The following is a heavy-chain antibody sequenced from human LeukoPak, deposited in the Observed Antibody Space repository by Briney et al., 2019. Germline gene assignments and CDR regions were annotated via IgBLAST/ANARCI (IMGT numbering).Heavy chain of an antibody. Sequence: PSETLSLTCTVSGGSISSYYWSWIRQPAGKGLEWIGRIYTSGSTNYNPSLKSRVTISVDTSKNQFSLKLSSVTAADTAVYYCARAYDFWSGSHFDYWGQGTLVTVSS. CDR2: IYTSGST. D-gene: IGHD3-3*01. CDR1: GGSISSYY. CDR3: ARAYDFWSGSHFDY. J-gene: IGHJ4*02. V-gene: IGHV4-4*07.